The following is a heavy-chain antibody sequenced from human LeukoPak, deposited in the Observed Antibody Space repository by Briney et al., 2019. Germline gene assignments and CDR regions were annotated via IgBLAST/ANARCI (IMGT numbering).Heavy chain of an antibody. J-gene: IGHJ6*04. Sequence: ASVKVSCKASGYTFTGYYMHWVRQAPGQGLEWMGRFNPNSGGTNYAQKFQGRVTMTRDTSISTAYMELSRLRSDDTAVYYCARDQERTIFWSAPGVWGKGTTVTVSS. CDR2: FNPNSGGT. V-gene: IGHV1-2*06. CDR1: GYTFTGYY. CDR3: ARDQERTIFWSAPGV. D-gene: IGHD3-3*01.